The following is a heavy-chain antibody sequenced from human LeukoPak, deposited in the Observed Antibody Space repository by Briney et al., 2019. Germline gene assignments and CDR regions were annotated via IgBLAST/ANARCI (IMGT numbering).Heavy chain of an antibody. Sequence: GGSLRLSCAASGFTFSSYSMNWVRQAPGEGLEWVSYISSSSSTIYYADSVKGRFTISRDNAKNSLYLQMNSLRDEDTAVYYCARPLAGSYFGVFDYWGQGTLVTVSS. CDR2: ISSSSSTI. V-gene: IGHV3-48*02. D-gene: IGHD3-10*01. J-gene: IGHJ4*02. CDR1: GFTFSSYS. CDR3: ARPLAGSYFGVFDY.